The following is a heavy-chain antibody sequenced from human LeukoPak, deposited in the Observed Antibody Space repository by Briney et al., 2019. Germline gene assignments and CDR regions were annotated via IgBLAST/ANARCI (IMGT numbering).Heavy chain of an antibody. J-gene: IGHJ4*02. D-gene: IGHD3-10*01. CDR2: ISSSSYI. CDR3: ARAQYSYTSGSYERDY. V-gene: IGHV3-21*01. Sequence: GGSLRLSCAASGFTFSSYSMNWVRQAPGKGLEWVSSISSSSYIYYADSVKGRFTISRDNFKNTLYLQMNSLSAEDAAVYYCARAQYSYTSGSYERDYWGQGTLVTVSS. CDR1: GFTFSSYS.